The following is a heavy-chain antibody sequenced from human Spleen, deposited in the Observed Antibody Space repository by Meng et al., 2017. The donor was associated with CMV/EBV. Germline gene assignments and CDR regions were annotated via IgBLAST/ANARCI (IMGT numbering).Heavy chain of an antibody. CDR3: ARRGGGGYHNGAFDI. V-gene: IGHV3-7*01. J-gene: IGHJ3*02. Sequence: LSLTCAASGFTFSSYAMHWVRQAPGKGLEWVANIKQDDSEDYRVDSVRGRFTISRDTAKNSLYLQMNSLRADDTAVYYCARRGGGGYHNGAFDIWGRGTMVTVSS. CDR1: GFTFSSYA. CDR2: IKQDDSED. D-gene: IGHD5-24*01.